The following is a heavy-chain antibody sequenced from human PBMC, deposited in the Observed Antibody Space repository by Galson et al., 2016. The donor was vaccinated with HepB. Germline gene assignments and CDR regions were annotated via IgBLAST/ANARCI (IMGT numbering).Heavy chain of an antibody. CDR3: ARHLTVGTGNPGYWFDP. CDR1: GGSVNINTNY. V-gene: IGHV4-39*01. CDR2: LHNGCNT. J-gene: IGHJ5*02. Sequence: SETLSLTCTVSGGSVNINTNYWGWIRQPPGEGLEWIGILHNGCNTYYSPSLRSRVTISVDTSKNQFSLRLNSVTAADTVVYYCARHLTVGTGNPGYWFDPWGQGTLVTVSS. D-gene: IGHD2-21*02.